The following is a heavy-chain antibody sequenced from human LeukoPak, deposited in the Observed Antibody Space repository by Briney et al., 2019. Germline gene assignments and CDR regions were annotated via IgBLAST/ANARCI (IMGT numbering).Heavy chain of an antibody. D-gene: IGHD2-2*01. J-gene: IGHJ5*02. V-gene: IGHV4-59*01. CDR1: GGSISSYY. CDR3: ASYLVGGWFDP. Sequence: SETLSLTCTVSGGSISSYYWSWIRQPPGKGLEWIGYIYYSGSTNYNPSLKSRVTISVDTSKNQFSLKLSSVTAADTAVYYCASYLVGGWFDPWGQGALVTVSS. CDR2: IYYSGST.